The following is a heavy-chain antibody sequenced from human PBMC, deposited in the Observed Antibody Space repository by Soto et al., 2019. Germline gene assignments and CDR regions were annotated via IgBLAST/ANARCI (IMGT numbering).Heavy chain of an antibody. V-gene: IGHV3-23*01. Sequence: GGSLRLSCAASGFTFRTYAMSWVRQAPGKGLEWVSVISGSTGKTYYADSVKGRFTISRDNSKNTLYLQMNSLRAEDTAVYYCAKVAGYSSGWYYFDYWGQGTLVTVSS. CDR1: GFTFRTYA. J-gene: IGHJ4*02. CDR2: ISGSTGKT. D-gene: IGHD6-19*01. CDR3: AKVAGYSSGWYYFDY.